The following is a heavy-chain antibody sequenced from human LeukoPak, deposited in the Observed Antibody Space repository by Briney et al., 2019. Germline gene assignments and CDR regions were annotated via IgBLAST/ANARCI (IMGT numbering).Heavy chain of an antibody. J-gene: IGHJ4*02. Sequence: GESLKISCQGSGYSFTSYWIGWVRQMPGKGLEWMGIIYPGDSDTRYSPSFQGQVTISADKSISTAYLQWSSLKASDTAMHYCARQRSGNREEFDYWGQGTLVTVSS. CDR1: GYSFTSYW. CDR3: ARQRSGNREEFDY. D-gene: IGHD1-26*01. CDR2: IYPGDSDT. V-gene: IGHV5-51*01.